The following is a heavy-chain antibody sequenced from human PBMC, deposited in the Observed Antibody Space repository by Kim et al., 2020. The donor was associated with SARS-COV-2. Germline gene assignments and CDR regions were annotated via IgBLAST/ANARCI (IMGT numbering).Heavy chain of an antibody. V-gene: IGHV3-30*18. CDR1: GFTFSSYC. CDR3: AKEVYDDILTGRYYYYGMDV. CDR2: ITYDGSNK. Sequence: GGSLRLYCAASGFTFSSYCMHWVRQAPGKGLEWVSVITYDGSNKYYADSVKGRFTISRDNSKNTLYLQMNSLRAEDTAVYYCAKEVYDDILTGRYYYYGMDVWGQGTTVTVSS. D-gene: IGHD3-9*01. J-gene: IGHJ6*02.